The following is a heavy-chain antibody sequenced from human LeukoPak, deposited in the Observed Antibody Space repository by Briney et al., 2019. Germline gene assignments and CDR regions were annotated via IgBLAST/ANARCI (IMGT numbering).Heavy chain of an antibody. V-gene: IGHV3-23*01. CDR2: ISGSGGST. Sequence: PGGSLRLSCAASGFSFSDYAIHWVRQAPGKGLEWVSAISGSGGSTYYADSVKGRFTISRDNSKNTLYLQMNSLRAEDTAVYYCARDSHRFGRIWGQGTLVTVSS. CDR3: ARDSHRFGRI. CDR1: GFSFSDYA. D-gene: IGHD3-16*01. J-gene: IGHJ4*02.